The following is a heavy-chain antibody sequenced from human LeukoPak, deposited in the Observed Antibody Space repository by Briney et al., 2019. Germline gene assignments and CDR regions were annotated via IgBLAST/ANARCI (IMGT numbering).Heavy chain of an antibody. CDR2: IRPSGDNT. D-gene: IGHD6-19*01. CDR3: ARVAGWHWFDP. V-gene: IGHV3-53*01. Sequence: GGSLRLSCAASGFTVSSNYMTWVRQAPGRGLEWVSSIRPSGDNTYYGDSVKGRFTISRDNSKNTVYLQMNNMRVDDTAVYYCARVAGWHWFDPWGQGTLVTVSS. J-gene: IGHJ5*02. CDR1: GFTVSSNY.